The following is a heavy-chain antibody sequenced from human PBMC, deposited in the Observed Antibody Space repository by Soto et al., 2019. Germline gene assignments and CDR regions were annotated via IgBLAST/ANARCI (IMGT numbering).Heavy chain of an antibody. D-gene: IGHD2-15*01. Sequence: QVQLVESGGGVVQPGRSLRLSCAASGFTFSSYGMHWVLQAPGKGLEWVAVIWYDGSNKYYADSVKGLFTISRDNSKNTLYRQMNSLRAEDTAVYYCARDSVDCSGGSCYSLHAFDIWGQGTMVTVSS. J-gene: IGHJ3*02. V-gene: IGHV3-33*01. CDR1: GFTFSSYG. CDR3: ARDSVDCSGGSCYSLHAFDI. CDR2: IWYDGSNK.